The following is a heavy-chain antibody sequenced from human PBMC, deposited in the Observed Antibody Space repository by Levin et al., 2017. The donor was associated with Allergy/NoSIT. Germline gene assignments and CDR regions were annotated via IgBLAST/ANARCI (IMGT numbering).Heavy chain of an antibody. J-gene: IGHJ3*02. D-gene: IGHD6-13*01. V-gene: IGHV1-18*01. CDR3: ARAGARQQLVRFAFDI. CDR1: GYTFMNYG. CDR2: ISAYNGNT. Sequence: ASVKVSCKASGYTFMNYGISWVRQAPGQGLEWMGWISAYNGNTNHAQKFQGRVTMTTDVSTSTAYMELRSLRSDDTAVYYCARAGARQQLVRFAFDIWGQGTVVTVSS.